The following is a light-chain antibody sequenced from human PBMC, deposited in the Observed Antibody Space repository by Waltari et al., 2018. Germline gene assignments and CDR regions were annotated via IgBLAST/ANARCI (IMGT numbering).Light chain of an antibody. CDR1: QSAASIY. Sequence: EYVLTQSPGTLSLSPGERATLSCRASQSAASIYLAWYQQKPGKGPWLLIYGASNRATGIPDRFSGSGSGKDFTLTISRLEPEDFAVYYCQQYGDSPLYTFGRGTKLEIK. V-gene: IGKV3-20*01. CDR2: GAS. CDR3: QQYGDSPLYT. J-gene: IGKJ2*01.